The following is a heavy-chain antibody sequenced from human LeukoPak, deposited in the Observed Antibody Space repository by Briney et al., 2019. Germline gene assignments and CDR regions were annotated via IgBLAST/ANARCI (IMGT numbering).Heavy chain of an antibody. CDR3: ASSDNPGVFDY. V-gene: IGHV1-18*04. CDR2: ISAYNGNT. D-gene: IGHD1-14*01. J-gene: IGHJ4*02. CDR1: GYTFTSYG. Sequence: ASVKVSCKASGYTFTSYGMSWVRQGPGQGLEWMGWISAYNGNTNYAQKLQGRVTMTTDTSTSTAYMELRSLRSDDTAVYYCASSDNPGVFDYWGQGTLVTVSS.